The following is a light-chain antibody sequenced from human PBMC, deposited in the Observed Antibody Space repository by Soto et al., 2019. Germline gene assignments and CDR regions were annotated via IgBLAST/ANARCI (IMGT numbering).Light chain of an antibody. J-gene: IGKJ1*01. CDR2: DAF. CDR1: QSVRSY. V-gene: IGKV3-20*01. CDR3: QQYGSSGT. Sequence: EIVLTQSPATLSLSPGERATLSCRASQSVRSYLAWYQQKPGQTPRLLIYDAFNRATGIPDRFSGSGSGTDSTLTISRLEPEDFAVYYCQQYGSSGTFGQGTKVDIK.